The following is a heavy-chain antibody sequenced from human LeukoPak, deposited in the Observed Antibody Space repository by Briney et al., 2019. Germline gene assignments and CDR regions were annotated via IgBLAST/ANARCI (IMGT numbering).Heavy chain of an antibody. J-gene: IGHJ3*02. D-gene: IGHD1-1*01. CDR1: GGTFRSCA. CDR3: ARDEGTDDAFDI. V-gene: IGHV1-69*05. Sequence: SVKVSCKASGGTFRSCAINWVRQAPGQGLEWMGRIIPIFGTANYAQKFQGRVTITTDESTSTAYMELSSLRSEDTAVYYCARDEGTDDAFDIWGQGTMVTVSS. CDR2: IIPIFGTA.